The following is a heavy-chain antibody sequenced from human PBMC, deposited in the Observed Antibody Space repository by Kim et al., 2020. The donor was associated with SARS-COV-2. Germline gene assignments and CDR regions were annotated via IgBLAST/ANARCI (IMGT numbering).Heavy chain of an antibody. CDR1: GFTFSDYY. Sequence: RGSLRLSCVASGFTFSDYYMTWIRQVPEKGLEWLSNINTESTFTVYADPVKGRFTISRDNAKNSLYLQMNSLRADDTAIYYCARVGTLVGGGGVDYWGQGTLVTVSS. V-gene: IGHV3-11*05. CDR3: ARVGTLVGGGGVDY. CDR2: INTESTFT. J-gene: IGHJ4*02. D-gene: IGHD2-15*01.